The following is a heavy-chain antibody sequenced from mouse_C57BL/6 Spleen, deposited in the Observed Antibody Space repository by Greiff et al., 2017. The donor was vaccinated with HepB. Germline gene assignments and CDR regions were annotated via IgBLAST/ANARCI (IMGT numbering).Heavy chain of an antibody. CDR1: GFTFSDYY. J-gene: IGHJ1*03. Sequence: DVKLVESEGGLVQPGSSMKLSCTASGFTFSDYYMAWVRQVPEKGLEWVANINYDGSSTYYLDSLKSRFIISRDNAKNILYLQMSSLKSEDTATYYCARDGNSNYGYFDVWGTGTTVTVSS. D-gene: IGHD2-5*01. V-gene: IGHV5-16*01. CDR3: ARDGNSNYGYFDV. CDR2: INYDGSST.